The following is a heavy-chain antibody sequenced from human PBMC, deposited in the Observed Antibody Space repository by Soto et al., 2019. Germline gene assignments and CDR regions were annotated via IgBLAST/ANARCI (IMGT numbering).Heavy chain of an antibody. V-gene: IGHV3-23*01. CDR3: AKDQAPFCRRYVDL. J-gene: IGHJ2*01. CDR2: ISGSGGST. CDR1: GFTFSSYA. Sequence: EVQLLESGGGLVQPGGSLRLSCAASGFTFSSYAMSWVRQAPGKGLEWVSAISGSGGSTYYADSVKGRFTISRDNSKNPLYMQMTSLRAEDTAVYYCAKDQAPFCRRYVDLWGRGTLVTVSS.